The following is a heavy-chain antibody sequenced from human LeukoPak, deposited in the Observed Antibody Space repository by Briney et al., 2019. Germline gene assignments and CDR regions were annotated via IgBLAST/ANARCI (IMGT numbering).Heavy chain of an antibody. CDR3: ARYILISYFDL. CDR2: ISWNSGSI. D-gene: IGHD2/OR15-2a*01. CDR1: GFTFDDYA. J-gene: IGHJ2*01. Sequence: PGGSLRLSCAASGFTFDDYAMHWVRQAPGKGLEWVSGISWNSGSIGYADSVKGRFTISRDNAKNSLYLQMNSLRAEDTAVYHCARYILISYFDLWGRGALVTVSS. V-gene: IGHV3-9*01.